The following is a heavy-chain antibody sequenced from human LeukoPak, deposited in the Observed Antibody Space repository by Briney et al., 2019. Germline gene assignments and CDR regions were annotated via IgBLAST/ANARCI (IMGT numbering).Heavy chain of an antibody. Sequence: SETLSLTXTVSGGPISSYYWSWIRQPPGKGLEWIGYIYYSGSTNYNPSLKSRVTISVDTSKNQFSLKLSSVTAADTAVYYCARGPYCGGDCYTFDYWGQGTLVTVSS. CDR3: ARGPYCGGDCYTFDY. J-gene: IGHJ4*02. CDR1: GGPISSYY. CDR2: IYYSGST. V-gene: IGHV4-59*01. D-gene: IGHD2-21*02.